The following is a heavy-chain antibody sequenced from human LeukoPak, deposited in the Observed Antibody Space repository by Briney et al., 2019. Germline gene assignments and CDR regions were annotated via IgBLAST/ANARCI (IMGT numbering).Heavy chain of an antibody. V-gene: IGHV3-23*01. Sequence: GGSLRLSCAASGFTFSSYSMNWVRQAPGKGLEWVSLISGSGGSTYYADSVKGRFTISRDNSKNTLYLQMNSLRDEDTAVYYCAKGGSYDTSAYLDYWGQGTLVTVSS. D-gene: IGHD3-22*01. J-gene: IGHJ4*02. CDR1: GFTFSSYS. CDR2: ISGSGGST. CDR3: AKGGSYDTSAYLDY.